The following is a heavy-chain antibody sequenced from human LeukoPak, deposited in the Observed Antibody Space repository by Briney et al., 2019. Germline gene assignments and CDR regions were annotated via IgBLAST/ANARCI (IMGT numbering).Heavy chain of an antibody. D-gene: IGHD3-22*01. CDR1: GYTFTGYY. V-gene: IGHV1-2*02. CDR3: ARDMEYDSSGYYYASFHY. CDR2: INPNSGGT. J-gene: IGHJ4*02. Sequence: GASVKVSCKASGYTFTGYYMHWVRQAPGQGLEWMGWINPNSGGTNYAQKFQGRVTMTRDTSISTAYMELSRLRSDDTAVYYCARDMEYDSSGYYYASFHYWGQGALVTVSS.